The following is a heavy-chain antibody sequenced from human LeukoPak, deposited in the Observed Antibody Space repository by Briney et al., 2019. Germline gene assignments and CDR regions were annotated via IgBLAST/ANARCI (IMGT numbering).Heavy chain of an antibody. Sequence: ASVKVSCKASGGTFSSYAISWVRQAPGQGLEWMGGIIPIFGTANYAQKFQGRVTITTDESTSTAYMELSSLRSEDTAVYYCASSVGDYYYYYMDVWGKGTTVTVSS. CDR2: IIPIFGTA. D-gene: IGHD3-16*01. CDR3: ASSVGDYYYYYMDV. V-gene: IGHV1-69*05. J-gene: IGHJ6*03. CDR1: GGTFSSYA.